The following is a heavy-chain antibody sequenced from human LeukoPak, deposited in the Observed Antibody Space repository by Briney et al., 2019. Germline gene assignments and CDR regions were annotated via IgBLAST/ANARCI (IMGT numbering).Heavy chain of an antibody. CDR1: GYSFTRYV. V-gene: IGHV7-4-1*02. D-gene: IGHD6-19*01. J-gene: IGHJ4*02. CDR2: INTNTGNP. CDR3: ARGYIAVAGNPVY. Sequence: ASVKVSCKASGYSFTRYVMNWVRQAPGQGLEWMGWINTNTGNPTYAQGFTGRFVFSLDTSVSTAYLQISSLKAEDTAVYYCARGYIAVAGNPVYWGQGTLVTVSS.